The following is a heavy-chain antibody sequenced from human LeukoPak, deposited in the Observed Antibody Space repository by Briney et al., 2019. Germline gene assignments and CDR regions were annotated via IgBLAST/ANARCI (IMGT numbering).Heavy chain of an antibody. CDR3: VQDWAWGAFAY. CDR2: IYSRGDT. Sequence: GGSLRLSCAASEFIVSINYMTWVRQAPGKGLEWVSLIYSRGDTKYADSVKGRFTISRDNSKNTLYLQMNSLGAEDTAVYYCVQDWAWGAFAYWGQGTLVTVSS. J-gene: IGHJ4*02. D-gene: IGHD7-27*01. V-gene: IGHV3-53*01. CDR1: EFIVSINY.